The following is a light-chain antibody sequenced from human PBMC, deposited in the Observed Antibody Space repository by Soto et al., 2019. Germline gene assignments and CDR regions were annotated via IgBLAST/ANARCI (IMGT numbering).Light chain of an antibody. CDR2: AAS. CDR1: QTISTY. J-gene: IGKJ2*01. Sequence: DIQMTQSPSSLSASVGDRVTITCRASQTISTYLNWYQQNPGKAPKLLIYAASNLQNGVPSRFSGSGSRRDFTLTISSLQPEDFATYYCQKSSSIPYTFGQGTKLEIK. CDR3: QKSSSIPYT. V-gene: IGKV1-39*01.